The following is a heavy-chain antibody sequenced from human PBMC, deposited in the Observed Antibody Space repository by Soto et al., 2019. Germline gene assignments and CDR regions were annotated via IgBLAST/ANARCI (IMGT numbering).Heavy chain of an antibody. V-gene: IGHV1-2*04. CDR3: ARGDSTDCSNGACSFFYNHDMDV. CDR2: INPKSGGT. D-gene: IGHD2-8*01. J-gene: IGHJ6*02. CDR1: GYSFTDYH. Sequence: ASVKVSCKASGYSFTDYHIHWVRQAPGQGLEWLGRINPKSGGTSTAQKFQGWVTMTTDTSISTASMELTRLTSDDTAIYYCARGDSTDCSNGACSFFYNHDMDVWGQGTTVTVSS.